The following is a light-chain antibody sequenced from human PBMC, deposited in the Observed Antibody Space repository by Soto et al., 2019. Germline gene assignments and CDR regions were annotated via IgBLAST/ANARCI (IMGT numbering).Light chain of an antibody. CDR1: QSVSSN. CDR2: GAS. V-gene: IGKV3-15*01. J-gene: IGKJ1*01. CDR3: QQYTNWPPVT. Sequence: EIVMTQSPGTLSVSPGERATLSCRASQSVSSNLAWYQQKPGQAPRLLIYGASTRATGIPARFSGGGSGTEFTLTISSLQSEDFAVYYCQQYTNWPPVTFGQGTKVEIK.